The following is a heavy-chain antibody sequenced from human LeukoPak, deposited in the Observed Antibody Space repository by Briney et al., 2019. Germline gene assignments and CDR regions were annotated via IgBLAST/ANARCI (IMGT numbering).Heavy chain of an antibody. V-gene: IGHV3-74*01. J-gene: IGHJ4*02. CDR1: GFTFSPYW. CDR2: INSDGTIT. CDR3: ARGTALQDY. Sequence: GGSLRLSCAASGFTFSPYWMHWVRQVPGKGLVWVSDINSDGTITHYADSVKGRFTVSRDNAQDTLYLQMNSLRDEDTAVYYCARGTALQDYWGQGTLVTVSS. D-gene: IGHD2-2*02.